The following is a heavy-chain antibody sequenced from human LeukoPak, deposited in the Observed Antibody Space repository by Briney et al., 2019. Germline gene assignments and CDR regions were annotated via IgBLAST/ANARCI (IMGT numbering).Heavy chain of an antibody. CDR2: IYLSGST. V-gene: IGHV4-30-2*01. CDR1: GGSISSGGYY. Sequence: SETLSLTCTVSGGSISSGGYYWSWIRQPPGKGLEWIGYIYLSGSTYYNASLKSRVTISVDRSKNQFSLKLSSVTAADTAVYYCARVEMATITFFDYWGQGTLVTVSS. D-gene: IGHD5-24*01. CDR3: ARVEMATITFFDY. J-gene: IGHJ4*02.